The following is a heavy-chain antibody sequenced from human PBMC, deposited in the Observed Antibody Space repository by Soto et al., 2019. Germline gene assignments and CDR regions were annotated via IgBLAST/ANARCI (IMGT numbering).Heavy chain of an antibody. J-gene: IGHJ4*02. V-gene: IGHV4-31*03. Sequence: SETLSLTCTVSGGSISSGGYYWGWIRQHPGKGLEWIGYIYYSGSTYYNPSLKSRVTISVDTSKNQFSLKLSSVTAADTAVYYCARGDIDMVRGVIITYDTGTYFDYWGQGTLVTVSS. CDR3: ARGDIDMVRGVIITYDTGTYFDY. D-gene: IGHD3-10*01. CDR2: IYYSGST. CDR1: GGSISSGGYY.